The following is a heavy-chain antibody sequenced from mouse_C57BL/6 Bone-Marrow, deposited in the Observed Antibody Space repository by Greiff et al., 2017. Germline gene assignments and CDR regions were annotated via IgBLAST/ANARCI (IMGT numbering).Heavy chain of an antibody. Sequence: VQLQQSGTVLARPGASVKMSCKTSGYTFTSYWMHWVKQRPGQGLAWIGAIYPGNSDTSYNQKFKGKAKLTAVTSASTAYMEISSLTNEDSAVYYCTRTSSYRAMDYWGQGTSVTVSS. CDR3: TRTSSYRAMDY. CDR2: IYPGNSDT. D-gene: IGHD1-1*01. CDR1: GYTFTSYW. V-gene: IGHV1-5*01. J-gene: IGHJ4*01.